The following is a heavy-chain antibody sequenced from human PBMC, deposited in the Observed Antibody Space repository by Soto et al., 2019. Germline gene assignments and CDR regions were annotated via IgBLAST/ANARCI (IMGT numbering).Heavy chain of an antibody. V-gene: IGHV3-72*01. J-gene: IGHJ4*02. CDR2: TRKRSDSFTT. D-gene: IGHD2-2*01. CDR3: MGESFYALED. Sequence: EVQLVESGGGLVQPGGSLRLSCAASGFTLSDHHINWVRQAPGQGLEWLGRTRKRSDSFTTEYAASVKGRITISRDGSWTLVFVQMNSLKTDDTSVYYCMGESFYALEDWGQGTMVTVSS. CDR1: GFTLSDHH.